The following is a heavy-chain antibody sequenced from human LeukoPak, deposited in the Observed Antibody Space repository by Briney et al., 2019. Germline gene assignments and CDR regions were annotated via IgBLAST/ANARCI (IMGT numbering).Heavy chain of an antibody. CDR3: ARGSSNIAARNNWFDP. V-gene: IGHV3-21*01. J-gene: IGHJ5*02. CDR1: GFTLSSYS. CDR2: ISSSSSYI. Sequence: GSLRLSCAASGFTLSSYSMNWVRQAAGKGLEWVSSISSSSSYIYYADSVKGRFTISRDNAKKSVYLQMNSLRVGDTAVYYCARGSSNIAARNNWFDPWGQGTLVTVSS. D-gene: IGHD6-6*01.